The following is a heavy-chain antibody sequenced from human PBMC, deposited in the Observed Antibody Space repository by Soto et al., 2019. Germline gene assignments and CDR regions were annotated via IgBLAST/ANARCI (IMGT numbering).Heavy chain of an antibody. V-gene: IGHV1-69*13. Sequence: SVKVSCKASGGSFSSKSISWVRQAPGQGLEWMGGIIPIFGRANYAPKFEGRLTITADESTTTVYMEVSSLTFEDTAVYYCATDLAGIAYDAFDFWGQGTMVTVS. CDR1: GGSFSSKS. CDR3: ATDLAGIAYDAFDF. J-gene: IGHJ3*01. CDR2: IIPIFGRA.